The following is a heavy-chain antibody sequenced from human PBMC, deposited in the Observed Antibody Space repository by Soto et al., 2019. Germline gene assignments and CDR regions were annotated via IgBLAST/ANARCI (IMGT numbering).Heavy chain of an antibody. CDR2: IFHSGST. J-gene: IGHJ4*02. CDR1: GASIRSNNR. V-gene: IGHV4-4*02. CDR3: ARGNLYGDYDY. D-gene: IGHD4-17*01. Sequence: SETLSLTCAVSGASIRSNNRWSWVRQPPGKGLEWIGEIFHSGSTNYNPYLKTRLTISVDKSKNKFSLKLSSVTAADTTVYYCARGNLYGDYDYWGQGTLVTVSS.